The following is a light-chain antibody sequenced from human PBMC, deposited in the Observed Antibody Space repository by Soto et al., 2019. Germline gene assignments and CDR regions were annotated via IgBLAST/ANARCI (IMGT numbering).Light chain of an antibody. V-gene: IGLV1-44*01. CDR3: AAWDDSLNGAAV. CDR1: SSNIGSNT. Sequence: QSVLTQPPSASGTPGQRVTISCSGSSSNIGSNTVNWYQQLPGTAPKLLIYSNNQRPSGVPDRFSGSKSGTSASLAISGLQSDDEADYYCAAWDDSLNGAAVFGGGTQLTVL. CDR2: SNN. J-gene: IGLJ7*01.